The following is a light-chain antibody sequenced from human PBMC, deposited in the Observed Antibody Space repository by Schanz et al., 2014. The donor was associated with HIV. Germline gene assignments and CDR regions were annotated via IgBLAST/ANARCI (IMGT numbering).Light chain of an antibody. CDR1: SSNIGSGYD. J-gene: IGLJ2*01. V-gene: IGLV1-40*01. CDR3: SSSTSSGTVV. Sequence: QSVLTQPPSVSGAPGQRVTVSCTGGSSNIGSGYDVHWYQQLPGTAPKLLIFADTNRPSGVPDRFSGSKSVNSASLAITGLQAEDEADYYCSSSTSSGTVVFGGGTKLTVL. CDR2: ADT.